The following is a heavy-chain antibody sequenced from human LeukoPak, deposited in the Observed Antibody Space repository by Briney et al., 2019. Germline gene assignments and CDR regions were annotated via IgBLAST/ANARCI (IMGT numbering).Heavy chain of an antibody. CDR2: ISTDGNNE. V-gene: IGHV3-30*18. D-gene: IGHD6-19*01. J-gene: IGHJ4*02. CDR3: AKDQIGWAPGYVSGPLDQ. Sequence: GRPLRLSCAASGFSFTMYGMHWVRQAPGKGLEWVAVISTDGNNEYYANSVKGRFTISRDNSKNTVYLQMTSLRTEDTAVYYCAKDQIGWAPGYVSGPLDQWGQGTLVTVSS. CDR1: GFSFTMYG.